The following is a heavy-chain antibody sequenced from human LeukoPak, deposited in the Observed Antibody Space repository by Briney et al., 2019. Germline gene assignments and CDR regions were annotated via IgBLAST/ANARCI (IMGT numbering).Heavy chain of an antibody. CDR3: ARHLLVRGALNWFDP. D-gene: IGHD3-10*01. J-gene: IGHJ5*02. CDR1: GGSIGSSGYY. CDR2: IYYTGGT. V-gene: IGHV4-39*01. Sequence: SETLSLTCTVSGGSIGSSGYYCGWIRQPPGKGLEWIGNIYYTGGTYYNPSLKSRVTISMDTSKNQFSLKLTSVTASDTAAYYCARHLLVRGALNWFDPWGQGTLVTVSS.